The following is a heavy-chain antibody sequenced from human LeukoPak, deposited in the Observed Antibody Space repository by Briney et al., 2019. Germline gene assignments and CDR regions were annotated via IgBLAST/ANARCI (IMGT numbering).Heavy chain of an antibody. V-gene: IGHV4-34*01. CDR2: INHSGTT. J-gene: IGHJ6*04. CDR1: GGSFSDYY. D-gene: IGHD6-19*01. Sequence: PSETLSLTCAVSGGSFSDYYWNWIRQSPGKGLEWIWEINHSGTTNYNPSLKSRVTISVDTSNNQFSLRLSSVTAADTAIYHCARGLRLPSRSTPAVPHVWSKGTTVTVSA. CDR3: ARGLRLPSRSTPAVPHV.